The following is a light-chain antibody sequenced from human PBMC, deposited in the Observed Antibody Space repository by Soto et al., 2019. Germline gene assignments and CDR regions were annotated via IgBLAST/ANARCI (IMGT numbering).Light chain of an antibody. CDR1: QSVSTN. CDR3: LQRSNWPYT. Sequence: EIVLTQSPATLSLSPGERATLSCRASQSVSTNLAWYQQKPGQAPRLLIYDASDRATGIPGRFSGSGSGTDFTLTISSLEPEDFAVYYCLQRSNWPYTFGQGTKLEIK. V-gene: IGKV3-11*01. J-gene: IGKJ2*01. CDR2: DAS.